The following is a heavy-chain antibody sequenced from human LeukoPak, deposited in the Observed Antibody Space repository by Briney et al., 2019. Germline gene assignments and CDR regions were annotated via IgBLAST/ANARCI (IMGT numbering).Heavy chain of an antibody. CDR3: ARDYDILTGLFDY. V-gene: IGHV1-18*04. CDR1: GYTFTGYY. J-gene: IGHJ4*02. Sequence: ASVKVSCKASGYTFTGYYMHWVRQAPGQGLEWMGWINPNSGNTNYAQKLQGRVTMTTDTSTSTAYMELRSLRSDDTAVYYCARDYDILTGLFDYWGQGTLVTVSS. D-gene: IGHD3-9*01. CDR2: INPNSGNT.